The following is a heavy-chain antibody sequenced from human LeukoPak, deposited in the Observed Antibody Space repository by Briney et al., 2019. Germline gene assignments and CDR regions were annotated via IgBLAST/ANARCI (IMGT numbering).Heavy chain of an antibody. J-gene: IGHJ3*02. CDR1: GGSISSFY. CDR2: IYYSGST. CDR3: ARHMRSNNNDAFDM. D-gene: IGHD1-14*01. V-gene: IGHV4-59*08. Sequence: SETLSLTCTVSGGSISSFYCSWIRQPPGKGLEWIGYIYYSGSTKYNPSLKSRVTTSVDTSKNQFSLKLSSVTAADTAVYYCARHMRSNNNDAFDMWGQGIMVTVSS.